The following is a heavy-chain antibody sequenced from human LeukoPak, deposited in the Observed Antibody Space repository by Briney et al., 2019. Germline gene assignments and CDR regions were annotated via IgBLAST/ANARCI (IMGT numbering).Heavy chain of an antibody. Sequence: GRSLRLSCAASGFTFDDYAMHWVRQAPGEGLEWVSGISWNSGSIGYADSVKGRFTISRDNAKNSLYLQMNSLRAEDTALYYCAKATNLLWFGELLGKFFDYWGQGTLVTVSS. CDR2: ISWNSGSI. J-gene: IGHJ4*02. CDR1: GFTFDDYA. CDR3: AKATNLLWFGELLGKFFDY. V-gene: IGHV3-9*01. D-gene: IGHD3-10*01.